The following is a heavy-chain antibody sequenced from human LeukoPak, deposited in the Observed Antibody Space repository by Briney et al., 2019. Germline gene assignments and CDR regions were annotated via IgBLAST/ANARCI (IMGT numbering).Heavy chain of an antibody. V-gene: IGHV1-46*01. CDR1: GYTFTSYY. CDR3: ARDHTGGGSSWSDNWFDP. J-gene: IGHJ5*02. CDR2: VNPYSGTT. D-gene: IGHD6-13*01. Sequence: ASVKVSCKASGYTFTSYYMHWVRQAPGQGLEWIGIVNPYSGTTTYAQKFQGRVTMTRDTSTSTVYMELSRLRSEDTAVYYCARDHTGGGSSWSDNWFDPWGQGTLVTVSS.